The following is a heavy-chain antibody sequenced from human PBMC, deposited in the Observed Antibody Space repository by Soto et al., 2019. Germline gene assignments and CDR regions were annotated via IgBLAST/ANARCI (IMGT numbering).Heavy chain of an antibody. J-gene: IGHJ6*02. CDR1: GRTFSSYA. D-gene: IGHD6-13*01. V-gene: IGHV1-69*13. Sequence: SVQVSCKASGRTFSSYAISWVRQAPGQGLEWMGGIIPIFGTANYAQKFQGRVTITADESTSTAYMELSSLRSEDTAVYYCARARIAAAGYYYYGMDVWGQGTTVTVSS. CDR2: IIPIFGTA. CDR3: ARARIAAAGYYYYGMDV.